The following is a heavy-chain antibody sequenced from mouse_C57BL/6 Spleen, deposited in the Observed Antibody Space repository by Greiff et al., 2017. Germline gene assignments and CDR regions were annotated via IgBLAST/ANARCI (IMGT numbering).Heavy chain of an antibody. V-gene: IGHV1-81*01. CDR1: GYTFTSYG. CDR3: GRGEGYSAWFAY. D-gene: IGHD3-1*01. Sequence: QVQLQQSGAELVRPGASVKLSCKASGYTFTSYGISWVKQRTGQGLEWIGEIYPRSGNTYYNEKFKGKATVTEDKSSSTAYMKLRSLTSEDSAVYGCGRGEGYSAWFAYWGQGTLVTVAA. J-gene: IGHJ3*01. CDR2: IYPRSGNT.